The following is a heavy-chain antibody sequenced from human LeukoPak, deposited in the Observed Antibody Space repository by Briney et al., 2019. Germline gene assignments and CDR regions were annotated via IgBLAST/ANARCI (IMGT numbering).Heavy chain of an antibody. CDR3: ASFITIFGVASDYSFDY. D-gene: IGHD3-3*01. J-gene: IGHJ4*02. CDR1: GGSFSGYY. Sequence: PSETLSLTCAVYGGSFSGYYWGWIRQPPGKGLEWFGEINHSGSTNYNPSLKSRVTISVDTSKNQFSLKLSSVTAADTAVYYCASFITIFGVASDYSFDYWGQGTLVTVSS. CDR2: INHSGST. V-gene: IGHV4-34*01.